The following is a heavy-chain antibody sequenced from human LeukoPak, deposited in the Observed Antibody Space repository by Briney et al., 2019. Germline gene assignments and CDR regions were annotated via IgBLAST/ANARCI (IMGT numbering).Heavy chain of an antibody. V-gene: IGHV4-30-2*01. D-gene: IGHD5-24*01. J-gene: IGHJ4*02. CDR1: GGSISSGGYY. Sequence: PSETLSLTCTVSGGSISSGGYYWSWIRQPPGKGLEWIGYIYHSGSTYYNPSLKSRVTISVDRSKNQFSLKLSSVTAAGTAMYYCAREGRDGYNLDYWGQGILVTVSS. CDR3: AREGRDGYNLDY. CDR2: IYHSGST.